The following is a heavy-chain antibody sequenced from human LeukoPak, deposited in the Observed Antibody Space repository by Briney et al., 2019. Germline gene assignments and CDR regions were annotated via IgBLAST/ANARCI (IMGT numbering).Heavy chain of an antibody. CDR3: ARDEWNYDNLTGRYFYYMDV. Sequence: GGSLRLSCAASGFSFSSHRMNWVRHDPGKGVEWVSSISCSSSSYRYYADSLKGRFTISRDNAKNSLYLQMNSLRAEDTAVYYCARDEWNYDNLTGRYFYYMDVWGEGATVTVSS. CDR2: ISCSSSSYR. V-gene: IGHV3-21*01. J-gene: IGHJ6*03. CDR1: GFSFSSHR. D-gene: IGHD3-9*01.